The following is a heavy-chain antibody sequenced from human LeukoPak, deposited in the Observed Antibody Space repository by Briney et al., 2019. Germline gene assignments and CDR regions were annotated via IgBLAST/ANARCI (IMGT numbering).Heavy chain of an antibody. D-gene: IGHD3-10*01. CDR3: ARRGSVGYYCSGTVWFDP. V-gene: IGHV5-51*01. Sequence: GESLKISCKGSGYSFTSYWIGWVRQMPGKGLEWMGIIYPGDSDTRYSPSFQGQVTISADKSISTAYLQWSSLKASDTAMYYCARRGSVGYYCSGTVWFDPWGQGTLVTVSS. CDR2: IYPGDSDT. J-gene: IGHJ5*02. CDR1: GYSFTSYW.